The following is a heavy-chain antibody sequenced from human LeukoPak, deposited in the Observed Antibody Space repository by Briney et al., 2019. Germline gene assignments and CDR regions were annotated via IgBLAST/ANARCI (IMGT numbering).Heavy chain of an antibody. CDR2: INHSGST. D-gene: IGHD3-22*01. CDR1: GGSFSGYY. CDR3: ARHRGYYDSSGDGYYFDY. V-gene: IGHV4-34*01. Sequence: ASETLSLTCAVYGGSFSGYYWSWIRQPPGKGLEWIGEINHSGSTNYNPSLKSRVTISVDTSKNQFSLKLSSVTAADTAVYYCARHRGYYDSSGDGYYFDYWGQGTLVTVSS. J-gene: IGHJ4*02.